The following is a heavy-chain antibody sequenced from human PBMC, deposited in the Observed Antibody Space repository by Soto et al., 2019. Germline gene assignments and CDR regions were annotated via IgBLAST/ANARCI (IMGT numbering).Heavy chain of an antibody. Sequence: PSETLSLICTVSGGSISISSYYWGWIRQPPGKGLEWIGSIYYSGSTYYNPSLKSRVTISVDTSKNQFSLNLNSVTAPDTAVYYCARPPTASLDAFEIWGQGTMVTVSS. CDR1: GGSISISSYY. CDR3: ARPPTASLDAFEI. CDR2: IYYSGST. V-gene: IGHV4-39*01. J-gene: IGHJ3*02.